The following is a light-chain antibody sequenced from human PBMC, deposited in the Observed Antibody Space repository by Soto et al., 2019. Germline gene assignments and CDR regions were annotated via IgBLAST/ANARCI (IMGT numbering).Light chain of an antibody. CDR2: DVS. Sequence: QSALTQPASVSGSPGQSITISCTGTSSDIGGYNYVSWYQHHPGKAPKLMIYDVSNRPSGVSNRFSGSKSGNTASLTISGLQAEDEADYLCSSYTSSSTVVFGGGTKLPVL. CDR3: SSYTSSSTVV. J-gene: IGLJ2*01. V-gene: IGLV2-14*01. CDR1: SSDIGGYNY.